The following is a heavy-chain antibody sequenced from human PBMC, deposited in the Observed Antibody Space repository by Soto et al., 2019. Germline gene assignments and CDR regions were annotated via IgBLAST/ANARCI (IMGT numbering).Heavy chain of an antibody. CDR3: ARHGVLRYSDWSDSYNWFDP. V-gene: IGHV4-39*01. CDR2: IYYSGST. CDR1: GGSISSSSYY. J-gene: IGHJ5*02. D-gene: IGHD3-9*01. Sequence: QLQLQESGPGLVKPSETLSLTCTVSGGSISSSSYYWGWIRQPPGKGQEWIGSIYYSGSTYYNPSIKSRVTISVDTPKNQFSLKLSSVTAADTAVYYCARHGVLRYSDWSDSYNWFDPWGQGTLVTVSS.